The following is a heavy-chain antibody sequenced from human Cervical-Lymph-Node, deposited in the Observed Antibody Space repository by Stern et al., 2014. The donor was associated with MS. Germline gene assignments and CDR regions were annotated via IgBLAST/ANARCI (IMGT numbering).Heavy chain of an antibody. V-gene: IGHV4-59*11. Sequence: DQLVESGPGLLRPSETLSLTCNVSGASITSHFWSWIRQPPGKGLEWIGYIYYRGTTNYNASLKGRVAISINTSKTQFSLRLSSVTAADTAVYYCARATDLWGQGILVTVSS. J-gene: IGHJ5*02. CDR2: IYYRGTT. CDR1: GASITSHF. CDR3: ARATDL.